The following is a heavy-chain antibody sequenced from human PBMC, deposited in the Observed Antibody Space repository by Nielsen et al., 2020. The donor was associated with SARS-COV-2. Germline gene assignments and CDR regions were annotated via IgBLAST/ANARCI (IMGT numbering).Heavy chain of an antibody. CDR1: GFTFSSYE. V-gene: IGHV3-48*03. J-gene: IGHJ5*02. CDR3: ARDTVRHYYGSGSYPWFDP. Sequence: GESLKISCAASGFTFSSYEMNWVRQAPGKGLEWVSYISSSGSTIYYADSVKGRFTISRDNAKNSLYLQMNSLRAEDTAVYYCARDTVRHYYGSGSYPWFDPWGQGTLVTVSS. CDR2: ISSSGSTI. D-gene: IGHD3-10*01.